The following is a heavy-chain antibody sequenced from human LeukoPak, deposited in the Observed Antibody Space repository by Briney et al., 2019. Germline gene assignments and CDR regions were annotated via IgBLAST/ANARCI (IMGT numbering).Heavy chain of an antibody. D-gene: IGHD3-10*01. CDR3: ARDYYGSGSLAFDI. CDR1: GFTFDDYG. J-gene: IGHJ3*02. V-gene: IGHV3-20*01. CDR2: INWNGGST. Sequence: GGSLRLSCAASGFTFDDYGMSWVRQAPGKGLEWVSGINWNGGSTGYADSVKGRFTISRDNAKNSLYLQMNSLRAEDTALYHCARDYYGSGSLAFDIWGQGTMVTVSS.